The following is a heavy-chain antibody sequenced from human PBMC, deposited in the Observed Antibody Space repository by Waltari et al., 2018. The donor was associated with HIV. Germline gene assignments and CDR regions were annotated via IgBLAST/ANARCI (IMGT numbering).Heavy chain of an antibody. CDR2: ISDRGTT. J-gene: IGHJ6*02. CDR3: AGGHSAILYGLDV. Sequence: QVQLQQWGAGLLKTSETLSLTCAVSGGSFSGKFWTWIRQPPGKGLEWIGEISDRGTTNYNPSLKGRGTLSVDTSKNHFSLKLTSVTAADTAVYYCAGGHSAILYGLDVWGQGTTVTVSS. D-gene: IGHD3-10*01. CDR1: GGSFSGKF. V-gene: IGHV4-34*01.